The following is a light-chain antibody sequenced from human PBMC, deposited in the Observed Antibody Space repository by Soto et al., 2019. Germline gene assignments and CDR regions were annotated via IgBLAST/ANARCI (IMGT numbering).Light chain of an antibody. CDR1: QSVLYSSNNKNY. J-gene: IGKJ4*01. CDR2: WAS. Sequence: DIVMTQSPDSLAVSLGERATINCKSSQSVLYSSNNKNYLAWYQQKPGQPTKLLIYWASTRESGVPDRFSGSWSGTDFTLTISSLQAEDVAVYYCQQYYRTPLTFGGGTKVEIK. CDR3: QQYYRTPLT. V-gene: IGKV4-1*01.